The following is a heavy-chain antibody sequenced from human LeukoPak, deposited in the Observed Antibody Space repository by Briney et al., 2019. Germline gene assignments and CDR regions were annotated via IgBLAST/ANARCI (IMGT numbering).Heavy chain of an antibody. CDR3: ARDTHYSFDY. Sequence: PGGSLRLSCAASGFIFSSYSMNWVRQAPGKGLEWVSYISISSTTISYADSVRGRFTISSDNAKNSLYLQMNSPRAEDTAVYYCARDTHYSFDYWGQGTLVIVSS. D-gene: IGHD2-21*01. CDR1: GFIFSSYS. V-gene: IGHV3-48*01. CDR2: ISISSTTI. J-gene: IGHJ4*02.